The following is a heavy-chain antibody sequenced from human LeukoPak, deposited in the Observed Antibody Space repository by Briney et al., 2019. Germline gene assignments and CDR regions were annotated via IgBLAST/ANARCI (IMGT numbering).Heavy chain of an antibody. V-gene: IGHV1-2*06. CDR3: ARDWSMTTLDY. J-gene: IGHJ4*02. CDR2: INPNSGGT. D-gene: IGHD4-17*01. Sequence: ASLKVSCKASGYTFIGYYMHWVRQAPGQGLEWMGRINPNSGGTDYAQKFQGRVTMTRDTSISTAYLEFSSLRSDDTAVYNCARDWSMTTLDYWGQGTLVTVSS. CDR1: GYTFIGYY.